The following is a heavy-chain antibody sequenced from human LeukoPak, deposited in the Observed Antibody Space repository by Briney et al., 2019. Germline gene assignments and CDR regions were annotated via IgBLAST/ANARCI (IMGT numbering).Heavy chain of an antibody. CDR1: GGSISSGGYS. CDR2: IYHSGST. J-gene: IGHJ5*02. CDR3: ARSRGSGSYYLWGSFDP. D-gene: IGHD3-10*01. V-gene: IGHV4-30-2*01. Sequence: TLSLTCAVSGGSISSGGYSWSWIRQPPGKGLEWIGYIYHSGSTYYNPSLKSRVTISVDRSKNQFSLKLSSVTAADTAVYYCARSRGSGSYYLWGSFDPWGQGTLVTVSS.